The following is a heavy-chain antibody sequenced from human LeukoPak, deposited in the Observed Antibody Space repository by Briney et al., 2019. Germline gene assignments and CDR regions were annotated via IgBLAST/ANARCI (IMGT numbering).Heavy chain of an antibody. D-gene: IGHD1-26*01. V-gene: IGHV4-34*01. CDR1: GGSSSGYY. CDR2: INHSGST. CDR3: AIHRGLLLNY. Sequence: SETLSLTCAVYGGSSSGYYWSWIRQPPGKGLEWIGEINHSGSTNYNPSLKSRVTISVDTSKNQFSLKLSSVTAADTAVYYCAIHRGLLLNYWGQGTLVTVSS. J-gene: IGHJ4*02.